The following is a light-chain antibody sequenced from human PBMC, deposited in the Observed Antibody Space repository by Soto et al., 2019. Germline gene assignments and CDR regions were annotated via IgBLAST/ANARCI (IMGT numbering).Light chain of an antibody. Sequence: QAVVTQAPSVSGAPGQRVTISCTGSSSNIGAGYDVQWYQQLPGTAPKLLIHGNNNRPSGVPDRFSGSKSGTSASLAITGLQAADEADYYCQSFDSSLQVVFGGGTKLTVL. CDR3: QSFDSSLQVV. J-gene: IGLJ2*01. CDR2: GNN. V-gene: IGLV1-40*01. CDR1: SSNIGAGYD.